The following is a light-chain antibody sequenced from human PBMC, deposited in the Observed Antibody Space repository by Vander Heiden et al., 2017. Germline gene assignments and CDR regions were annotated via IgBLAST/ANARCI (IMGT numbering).Light chain of an antibody. CDR1: FIGSKS. CDR2: DDI. V-gene: IGLV3-21*02. Sequence: SYVLPPPLSGSVAPGHTARITCGGNFIGSKSVHWYQQKPGQAHVLVVSDDIGRPAGIPERFSGANSGNPATLTISGVEAGDEADYYCQVWDSATDPVFGGGTRLTVL. CDR3: QVWDSATDPV. J-gene: IGLJ2*01.